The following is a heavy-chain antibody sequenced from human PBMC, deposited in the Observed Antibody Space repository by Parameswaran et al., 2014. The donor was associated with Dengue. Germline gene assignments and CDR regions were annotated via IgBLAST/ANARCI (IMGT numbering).Heavy chain of an antibody. V-gene: IGHV1-2*02. CDR3: ASLWFGEFLHDY. D-gene: IGHD3-10*01. J-gene: IGHJ4*02. CDR2: INPNSGGT. Sequence: VRQAPGQGLEWMGWINPNSGGTNYAQKFQGRVTMTRDTSISTAYMELSRLRSDDTAVYYCASLWFGEFLHDYWGQGTLVTVSS.